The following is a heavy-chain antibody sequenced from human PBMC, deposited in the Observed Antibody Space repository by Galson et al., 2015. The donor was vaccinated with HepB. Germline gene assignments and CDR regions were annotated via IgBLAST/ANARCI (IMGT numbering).Heavy chain of an antibody. CDR3: ARGRDAATAILPGFNY. D-gene: IGHD2-2*02. V-gene: IGHV3-21*01. J-gene: IGHJ4*02. CDR1: GFTFSSYS. Sequence: SLRLSCAASGFTFSSYSMNWVRQAPGKGLEWVSSISSSSSYIYYADSVKGRFTISRDNAKNSLYLQMNSLRAEDTAVYYCARGRDAATAILPGFNYWGQGTLVTVSS. CDR2: ISSSSSYI.